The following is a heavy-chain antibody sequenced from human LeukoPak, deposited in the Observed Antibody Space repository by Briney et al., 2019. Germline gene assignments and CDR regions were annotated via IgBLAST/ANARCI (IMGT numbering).Heavy chain of an antibody. Sequence: SVKVSCKASGGTFSSYAIRWVRQAPGQGLEWMGGIIPIFGTANYAQKFHGRVTITADESTSTAYMELSSLRSEDTAVYYCASQPGYGDAFDIWGQGTMVTVSS. CDR3: ASQPGYGDAFDI. CDR1: GGTFSSYA. V-gene: IGHV1-69*01. D-gene: IGHD6-13*01. CDR2: IIPIFGTA. J-gene: IGHJ3*02.